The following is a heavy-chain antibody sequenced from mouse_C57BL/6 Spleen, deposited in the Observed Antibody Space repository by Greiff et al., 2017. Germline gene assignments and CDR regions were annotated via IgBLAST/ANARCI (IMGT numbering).Heavy chain of an antibody. D-gene: IGHD2-14*01. Sequence: EVHLVESGGDLVKPGGSLKLSCAASGFTFSSYGMSWVRQTPDKRLEWVATISSGGSYTYYPDSVKGRFTISRDNAKNTLYLQMSSLKSEDTAMYYCARQDRDYAMDYWGQGTSVTVSS. CDR3: ARQDRDYAMDY. J-gene: IGHJ4*01. CDR1: GFTFSSYG. CDR2: ISSGGSYT. V-gene: IGHV5-6*01.